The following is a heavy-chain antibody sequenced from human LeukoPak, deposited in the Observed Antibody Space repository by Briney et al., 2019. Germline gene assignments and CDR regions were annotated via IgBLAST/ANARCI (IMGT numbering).Heavy chain of an antibody. CDR3: VKGRTVTSPDDAFDI. D-gene: IGHD4-17*01. Sequence: GGSLRLSCAASGFTFSTYAMSWVRQAPGKGLEWVSAVSGGGRTYYADSVKGRFTISRDNSKNTLYLQMNSLRAEDTAVYYCVKGRTVTSPDDAFDIWGQGTMVTVSS. CDR1: GFTFSTYA. CDR2: VSGGGRT. V-gene: IGHV3-23*01. J-gene: IGHJ3*02.